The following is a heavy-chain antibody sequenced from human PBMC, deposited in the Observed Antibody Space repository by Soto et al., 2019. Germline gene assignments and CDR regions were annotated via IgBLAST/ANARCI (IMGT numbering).Heavy chain of an antibody. CDR2: ISSSSSSI. J-gene: IGHJ4*02. V-gene: IGHV3-48*01. D-gene: IGHD3-10*01. CDR1: GFTFRSYS. Sequence: GGSLRLSCAASGFTFRSYSMNWVRQAPGMGLEWVSYISSSSSSIYYADSVKGRFFISRDSAKNSLYLLMNSLRAEDTAVYYCARGRLSLDYWGQGTLVTVSS. CDR3: ARGRLSLDY.